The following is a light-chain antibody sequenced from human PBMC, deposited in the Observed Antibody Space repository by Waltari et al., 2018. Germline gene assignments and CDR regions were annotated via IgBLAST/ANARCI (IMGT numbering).Light chain of an antibody. CDR2: WAS. Sequence: DIVLTQSPDSLAVSLGERATICCWSSQSLFFGASGKNYLAWYQQKPGQPPKVLIYWASTREAGVPERISGSGSGAHFTLTVDSLQAEDVAVYYCQQYSSSPITFGQGTRLEI. CDR3: QQYSSSPIT. J-gene: IGKJ5*01. V-gene: IGKV4-1*01. CDR1: QSLFFGASGKNY.